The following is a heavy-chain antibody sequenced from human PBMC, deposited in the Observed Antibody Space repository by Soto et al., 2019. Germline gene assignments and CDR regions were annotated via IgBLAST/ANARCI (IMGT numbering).Heavy chain of an antibody. Sequence: QVQLVESGGGVVQPGRSLRLSCAASGFTFSSYGMHWVRQAPGKGLEWVAVISYDGSNKYYADSVKGRFTISRDNSKNTLYLQMNSLRAEDTAVYYCAKAAQKVVVAATDYWGQGTLVTVSS. CDR1: GFTFSSYG. V-gene: IGHV3-30*18. CDR2: ISYDGSNK. J-gene: IGHJ4*02. D-gene: IGHD2-15*01. CDR3: AKAAQKVVVAATDY.